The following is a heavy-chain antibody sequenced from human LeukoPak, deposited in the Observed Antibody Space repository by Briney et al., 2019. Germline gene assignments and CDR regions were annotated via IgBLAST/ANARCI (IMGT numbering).Heavy chain of an antibody. Sequence: PGGSLRLSCAASGFTFDDYAMHWVRQAPGKGLEWVSGISWNSGSIGYADSVKGRFTISRDNAKNSLYLQMNSLRAEDTALYYCEKDRRPLGGNEGGFDYWAQGPLVPVPS. J-gene: IGHJ4*02. CDR3: EKDRRPLGGNEGGFDY. CDR2: ISWNSGSI. V-gene: IGHV3-9*01. CDR1: GFTFDDYA. D-gene: IGHD3-16*01.